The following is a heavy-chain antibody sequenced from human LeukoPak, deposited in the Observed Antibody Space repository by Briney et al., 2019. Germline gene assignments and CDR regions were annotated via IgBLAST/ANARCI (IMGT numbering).Heavy chain of an antibody. CDR2: INPSGGST. CDR1: GYTFTIYY. D-gene: IGHD3-22*01. CDR3: AHTDPDSSGYYQN. Sequence: ASVTVSCKASGYTFTIYYMHWVRQAPGQGLEWMGIINPSGGSTSYAQKFQGRVTMTRDTSTSTVYMELSSLRSEDTAVYYCAHTDPDSSGYYQNWGQGTLVTVSS. V-gene: IGHV1-46*01. J-gene: IGHJ4*02.